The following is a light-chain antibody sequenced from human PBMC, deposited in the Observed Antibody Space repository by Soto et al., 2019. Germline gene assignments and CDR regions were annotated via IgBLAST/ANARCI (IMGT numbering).Light chain of an antibody. CDR1: SRNVGTYNF. CDR2: DVS. Sequence: QSALTQPRSVSGSPGQSVTISCTGTSRNVGTYNFVSWYRQYPGKAPRLIIYDVSKRPSGVPDRFSGSKSGNTASLTISGLQTDDESDYYCCSFAGSYTYVFGGGTRPPS. CDR3: CSFAGSYTYV. J-gene: IGLJ1*01. V-gene: IGLV2-11*01.